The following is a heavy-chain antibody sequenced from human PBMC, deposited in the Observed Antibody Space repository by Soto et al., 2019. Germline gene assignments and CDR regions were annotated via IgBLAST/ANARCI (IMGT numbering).Heavy chain of an antibody. D-gene: IGHD6-25*01. CDR1: GFTFSSYA. V-gene: IGHV3-30-3*01. CDR2: ISYDGSNK. J-gene: IGHJ6*02. Sequence: GGSLRLSCAASGFTFSSYAMHWVRQAPGKGLEWVAVISYDGSNKYYADSVKGRFTISRDNSKNTLYLQMNSLGAEDTAVYYCARARLVYYYYYGMDVWGQGTTVTVSS. CDR3: ARARLVYYYYYGMDV.